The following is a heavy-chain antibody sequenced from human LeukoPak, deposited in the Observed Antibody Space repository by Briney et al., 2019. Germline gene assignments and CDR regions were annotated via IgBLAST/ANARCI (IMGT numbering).Heavy chain of an antibody. CDR2: ISYDGGNK. D-gene: IGHD4-23*01. CDR1: GFSFSRYD. V-gene: IGHV3-30*04. CDR3: ERDYYGGPSDC. J-gene: IGHJ4*02. Sequence: GGSLRLSCTASGFSFSRYDMHWVRQAPGKGLEWVAVISYDGGNKNYADSVRGRNTISRDNSKKTLYLQMNSLRAEDTALYYCERDYYGGPSDCWGQGTLVTVSS.